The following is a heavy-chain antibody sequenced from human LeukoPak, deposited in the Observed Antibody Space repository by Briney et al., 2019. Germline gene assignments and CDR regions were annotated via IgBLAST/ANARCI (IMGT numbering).Heavy chain of an antibody. CDR2: ISWNSGSI. D-gene: IGHD2-2*01. V-gene: IGHV3-9*01. Sequence: GGSLRLSCAASGFTFDDYAMHWVRQAPGKGLEWVSGISWNSGSIGYADSVKGRFTISRDNTKNSLYLQMNSLRAEDTALYYCAREIHCSSTSCYLFSGYYYYYYGMDVWGQGTTVTVSS. CDR1: GFTFDDYA. CDR3: AREIHCSSTSCYLFSGYYYYYYGMDV. J-gene: IGHJ6*02.